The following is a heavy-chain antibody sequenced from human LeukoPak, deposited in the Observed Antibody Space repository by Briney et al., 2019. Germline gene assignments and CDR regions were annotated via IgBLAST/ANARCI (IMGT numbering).Heavy chain of an antibody. Sequence: ASVKVSCKASGYTFTSYGISWVRQAPGQGLEWMGWISAYNGNTNYAQKLQGRVTMTTDTSTSTAYMELRSLRSDDTAVYYCARVAYVWGSSHLSYYYMDVWGKGTTVTVSS. V-gene: IGHV1-18*01. D-gene: IGHD3-16*01. J-gene: IGHJ6*03. CDR2: ISAYNGNT. CDR3: ARVAYVWGSSHLSYYYMDV. CDR1: GYTFTSYG.